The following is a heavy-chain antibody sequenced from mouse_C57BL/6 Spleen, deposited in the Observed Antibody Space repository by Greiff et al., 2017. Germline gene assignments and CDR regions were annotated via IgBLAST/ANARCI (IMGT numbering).Heavy chain of an antibody. Sequence: EVQLQESGGGLVKPGGSLKLSCAASGFTFSDYGMHWVRQAPEKGLEWVAYISSGSSTIYYADTVKGRFTISRDNAKNTLFLQMTSLRSEDTAMYYCARGVLRYPYYFDYWGQGTTLTVSS. J-gene: IGHJ2*01. CDR3: ARGVLRYPYYFDY. CDR1: GFTFSDYG. V-gene: IGHV5-17*01. D-gene: IGHD1-1*01. CDR2: ISSGSSTI.